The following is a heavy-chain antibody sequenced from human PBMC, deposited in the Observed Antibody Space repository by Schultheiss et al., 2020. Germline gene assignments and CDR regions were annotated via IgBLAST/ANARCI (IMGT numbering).Heavy chain of an antibody. CDR1: GDSVNRGSYY. D-gene: IGHD6-6*01. CDR2: INHSGST. V-gene: IGHV4-61*10. Sequence: SETLSLTCTVSGDSVNRGSYYWNWIRQPAGKGLEWIGEINHSGSTNYNPSLKSRVTMSVDTSKNQFSLKLSSVTAADTAVYYCAKSGIAAHPNYYYYMDVWGKGTTVTVSS. J-gene: IGHJ6*03. CDR3: AKSGIAAHPNYYYYMDV.